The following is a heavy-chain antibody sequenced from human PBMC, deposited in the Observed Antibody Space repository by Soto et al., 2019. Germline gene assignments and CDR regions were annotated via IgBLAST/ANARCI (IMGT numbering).Heavy chain of an antibody. D-gene: IGHD1-1*01. CDR3: ARGRYGDY. CDR2: ISAHNGNT. V-gene: IGHV1-18*01. J-gene: IGHJ4*02. CDR1: GYAFTTYG. Sequence: QVHLVQSGAEVKKPGASVKVSCKGSGYAFTTYGITWVRQAPGQGLEWRGWISAHNGNTNYAQKLQGRVTVTRDTSTSTAYMELRSRRSDYTAVYYCARGRYGDYWGQGALVTVSS.